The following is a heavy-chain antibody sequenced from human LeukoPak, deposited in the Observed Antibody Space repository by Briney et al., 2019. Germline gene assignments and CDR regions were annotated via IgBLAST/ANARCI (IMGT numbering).Heavy chain of an antibody. Sequence: GGPLRLSCEASGFISSSYSMNWLRQAPGKGLEWISYISTSTTTIYYANSVKGRFTISRDNAKNSLYLQMNSLRAEDTAVYYCARDGYYYDSSGYGWFDPWGQGTLVTVSS. CDR1: GFISSSYS. CDR3: ARDGYYYDSSGYGWFDP. V-gene: IGHV3-48*01. J-gene: IGHJ5*02. CDR2: ISTSTTTI. D-gene: IGHD3-22*01.